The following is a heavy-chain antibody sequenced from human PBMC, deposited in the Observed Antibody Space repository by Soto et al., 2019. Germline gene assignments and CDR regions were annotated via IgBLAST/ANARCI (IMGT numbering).Heavy chain of an antibody. D-gene: IGHD1-26*01. CDR1: GGSVNTYT. CDR3: ARGDQELDY. Sequence: LXLIGTASGGSVNTYTWTWIRQPPGKGLEWIGYIYSSGSTNYNPSLKSRVTISVDTSKNQFSLKLRSVTAADTAVYYCARGDQELDYWGQGTLVTVSS. V-gene: IGHV4-59*02. CDR2: IYSSGST. J-gene: IGHJ4*02.